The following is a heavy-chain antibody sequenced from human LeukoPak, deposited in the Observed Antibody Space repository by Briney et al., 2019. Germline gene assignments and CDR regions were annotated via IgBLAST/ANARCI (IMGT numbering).Heavy chain of an antibody. V-gene: IGHV1-46*01. CDR1: GYTFTSYY. D-gene: IGHD1-1*01. CDR3: ARGRTNDFNTFDY. Sequence: ASVKVSCKASGYTFTSYYMHWVRQAPGQGLEWMAIINPSGDNTNYAQKFQGRVTMTRDTPTSTVYMEVSSLRSDDTAVYYCARGRTNDFNTFDYWGPGTLVTVSS. CDR2: INPSGDNT. J-gene: IGHJ4*02.